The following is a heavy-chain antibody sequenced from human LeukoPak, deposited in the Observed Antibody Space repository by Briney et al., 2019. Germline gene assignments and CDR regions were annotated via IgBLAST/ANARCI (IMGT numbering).Heavy chain of an antibody. V-gene: IGHV3-23*01. Sequence: GGSLRLSCAASGFTFSSYAMSWVRQAPGKGLEWVSAISGSGGSTNYADSVKGRFTISRDNSKNTLYLQMNSLRAEDTAVYYCAKSMLYKSGSYPALGYWGQGTLVTVSS. J-gene: IGHJ4*02. CDR3: AKSMLYKSGSYPALGY. CDR1: GFTFSSYA. D-gene: IGHD1-26*01. CDR2: ISGSGGST.